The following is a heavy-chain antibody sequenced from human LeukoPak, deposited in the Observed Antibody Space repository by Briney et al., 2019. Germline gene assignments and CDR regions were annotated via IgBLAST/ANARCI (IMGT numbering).Heavy chain of an antibody. CDR3: ARLGVSIVVVPAAPTYYYYGMDV. V-gene: IGHV4-34*01. CDR1: GGSFSGYY. CDR2: INHSGST. D-gene: IGHD2-2*01. Sequence: SETLSLTCAVYGGSFSGYYRSWIRQPPGKGLEWIGEINHSGSTNYNPSLKSRVTISVDTSKNQFSLKLSSVTAADTAVYYCARLGVSIVVVPAAPTYYYYGMDVWGQGTTVTVSS. J-gene: IGHJ6*02.